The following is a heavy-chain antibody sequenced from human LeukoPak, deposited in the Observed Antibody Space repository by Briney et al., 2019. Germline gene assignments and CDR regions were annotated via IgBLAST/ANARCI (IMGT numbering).Heavy chain of an antibody. Sequence: SETLSLTCAVYGGSFSGYYWSWIRQPPGKGLEWIGEINHSGSTNYNPSLKRRVTISVDTSKNQLSLKLSSVTAADTAVYYCARRPRRWLQLRGLDFDYWGQGTLVTVSS. V-gene: IGHV4-34*01. CDR2: INHSGST. D-gene: IGHD5-24*01. CDR3: ARRPRRWLQLRGLDFDY. CDR1: GGSFSGYY. J-gene: IGHJ4*02.